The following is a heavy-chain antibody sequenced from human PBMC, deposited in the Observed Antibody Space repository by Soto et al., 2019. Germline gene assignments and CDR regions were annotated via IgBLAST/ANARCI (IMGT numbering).Heavy chain of an antibody. CDR1: GGSISSSSSY. CDR3: ARQHSFIGEQWLVPPWFDP. Sequence: QLQLQESGPGLVKPSETLSLTCTVSGGSISSSSSYWGWIRQPPGKGLEWIGSIHYSGSTYYNPSLKSRVTISVDTSKNQFSLKLSSVTAADTAVYHCARQHSFIGEQWLVPPWFDPWGQGTLVTVSS. D-gene: IGHD6-19*01. V-gene: IGHV4-39*01. J-gene: IGHJ5*02. CDR2: IHYSGST.